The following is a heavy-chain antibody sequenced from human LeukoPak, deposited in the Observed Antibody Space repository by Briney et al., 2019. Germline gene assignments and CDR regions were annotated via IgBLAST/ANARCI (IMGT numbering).Heavy chain of an antibody. CDR1: GGSISSYY. CDR3: AIRYGTYPVRFVP. CDR2: IYYSGST. Sequence: SETLSLTCTVSGGSISSYYWSCVRQPPGKGLEWIGYIYYSGSTNYNPSLKSRVTISVDTSKNQFSLKLSSVTAADTAVYYCAIRYGTYPVRFVPCGEGTLVTVSS. J-gene: IGHJ5*02. V-gene: IGHV4-59*08. D-gene: IGHD6-13*01.